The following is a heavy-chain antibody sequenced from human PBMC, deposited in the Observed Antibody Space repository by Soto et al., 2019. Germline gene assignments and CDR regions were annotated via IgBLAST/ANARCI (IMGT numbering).Heavy chain of an antibody. V-gene: IGHV4-61*01. CDR3: ARDGEDGYNRDYFDY. Sequence: SETLSLTCTVSGGSVSSGSYYWSWIRQPPGKGLEWIGYIYYSGSTNYNPSLKSRVTISVDTSKNQFSLKLSSVTAADTAVYYCARDGEDGYNRDYFDYWGQGTLVTVSS. CDR1: GGSVSSGSYY. CDR2: IYYSGST. J-gene: IGHJ4*02. D-gene: IGHD5-12*01.